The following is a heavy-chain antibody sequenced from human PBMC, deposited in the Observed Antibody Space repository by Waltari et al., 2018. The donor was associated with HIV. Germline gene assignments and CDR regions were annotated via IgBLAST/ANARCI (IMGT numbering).Heavy chain of an antibody. V-gene: IGHV3-15*01. CDR3: STFEMGSSRDF. D-gene: IGHD1-26*01. Sequence: EVQLVESGGDLVKPGGSLRLACAVSGITLKNAWLSWVRQAPGKGLQWLGHIKSRADGGTRDYAASVSGRFIISTDDLNNTLFLQMNKLKVEDTALYYCSTFEMGSSRDFWGQGTLVTVSS. CDR2: IKSRADGGTR. J-gene: IGHJ4*02. CDR1: GITLKNAW.